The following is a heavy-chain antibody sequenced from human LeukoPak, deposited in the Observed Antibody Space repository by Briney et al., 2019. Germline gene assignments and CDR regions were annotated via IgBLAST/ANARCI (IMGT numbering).Heavy chain of an antibody. V-gene: IGHV3-11*06. Sequence: PGGSLRLSCAASGFTFSDYYMSWIRQAPGKGLEWVSSISSSSSYIYYADSVKGRFTISRDNAKNSVYLQMNSLRAEDTAVYYCAREDDYGDWFDPWGQGTLVTVSS. J-gene: IGHJ5*02. CDR2: ISSSSSYI. D-gene: IGHD4-17*01. CDR1: GFTFSDYY. CDR3: AREDDYGDWFDP.